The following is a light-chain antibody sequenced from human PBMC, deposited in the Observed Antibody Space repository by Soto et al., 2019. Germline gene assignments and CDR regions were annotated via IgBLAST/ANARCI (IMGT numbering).Light chain of an antibody. J-gene: IGLJ1*01. CDR3: CSYAGSSTPFV. Sequence: QSALTQPASVSGSPGQSITISCTGTSSDVGSYNLGSWYQQHTGKAPKLMIYEVSQRPSGVSTLCSASKSGNTASLTISGLQAEDEADDYCCSYAGSSTPFVFGTGTKLT. V-gene: IGLV2-23*02. CDR2: EVS. CDR1: SSDVGSYNL.